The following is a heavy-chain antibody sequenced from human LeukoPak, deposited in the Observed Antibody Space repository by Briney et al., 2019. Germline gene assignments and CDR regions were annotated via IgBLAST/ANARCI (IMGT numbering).Heavy chain of an antibody. CDR3: TRAAVSSYGMDV. CDR1: GFTFGDYA. V-gene: IGHV3-49*04. CDR2: VRSKAYGGTT. D-gene: IGHD1-20*01. J-gene: IGHJ6*02. Sequence: GGSLRLSCTASGFTFGDYAMSWVRQAPGKGLEWVGFVRSKAYGGTTEYAASVKGRFTISRDDSKSIAYLQMNSLKTEDTAVYYCTRAAVSSYGMDVWGQGTTVTVSS.